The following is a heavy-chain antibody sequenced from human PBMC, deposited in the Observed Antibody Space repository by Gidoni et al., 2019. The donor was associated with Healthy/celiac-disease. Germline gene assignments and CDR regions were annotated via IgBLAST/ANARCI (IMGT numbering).Heavy chain of an antibody. J-gene: IGHJ4*02. V-gene: IGHV3-30-3*01. CDR1: GFTFSSYA. CDR3: ARDIGIVGATWTYFDY. D-gene: IGHD1-26*01. Sequence: QVQLVASGGGVVQPGRSLRLYCAASGFTFSSYAMHWVRQAPGKGLEWVAVISYDGSNKYYADSGKGRFTISRDNSKNTLYLQMNSLRAEDTAVYYCARDIGIVGATWTYFDYWGQGTLVTVSS. CDR2: ISYDGSNK.